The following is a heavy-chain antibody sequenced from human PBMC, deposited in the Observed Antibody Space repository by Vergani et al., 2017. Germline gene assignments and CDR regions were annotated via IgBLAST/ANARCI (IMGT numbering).Heavy chain of an antibody. CDR3: ARRGGLWFGGDDAFDV. J-gene: IGHJ3*01. V-gene: IGHV3-74*01. CDR1: GFTFSSYW. D-gene: IGHD3-10*01. Sequence: EVQLVESGGGLVQPGGSLRLSCAASGFTFSSYWMHWVRQAPGKGLVWVSRINSDGSSTSYADSVKGRFTISRDNAKNTLYLQMNSLRAEDTAVYYCARRGGLWFGGDDAFDVWGQGTMVTVSS. CDR2: INSDGSST.